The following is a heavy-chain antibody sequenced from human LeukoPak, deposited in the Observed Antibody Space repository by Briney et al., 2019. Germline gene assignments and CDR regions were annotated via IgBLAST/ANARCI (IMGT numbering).Heavy chain of an antibody. CDR1: GYSISSGYY. J-gene: IGHJ3*02. CDR2: IYHSGST. CDR3: ARDKSNDYVWGSHRFHAFDI. D-gene: IGHD3-16*02. Sequence: SETLSLTCTVSGYSISSGYYWGWIRQPPGKGLEWIGSIYHSGSTYYNPSLKSRVTISVDTSKNQFSLKLSSVTAADTAVYYWARDKSNDYVWGSHRFHAFDIWGQGTMVTVSS. V-gene: IGHV4-38-2*02.